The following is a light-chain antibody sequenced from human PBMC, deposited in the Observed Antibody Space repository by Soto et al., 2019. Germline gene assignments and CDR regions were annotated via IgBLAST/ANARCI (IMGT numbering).Light chain of an antibody. CDR3: CSYVGSHFV. CDR1: SSDVGSYNY. Sequence: QSVLTQPRSVSGSPGQSVTISCTGTSSDVGSYNYVSWYQQHPGKAPKLMIYDVGKRPSGVPDRFSGSNSGNTASLTISGLQGEDEADYFCCSYVGSHFVFGTGTKVTVL. J-gene: IGLJ1*01. V-gene: IGLV2-11*01. CDR2: DVG.